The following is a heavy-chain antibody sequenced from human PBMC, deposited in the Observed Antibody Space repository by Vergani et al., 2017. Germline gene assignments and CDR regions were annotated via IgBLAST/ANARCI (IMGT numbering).Heavy chain of an antibody. CDR1: GGSISSSSYY. CDR3: ASRGDLGRFDY. V-gene: IGHV4-39*07. Sequence: QLQLQESGPGLVKPSETLSLTCTVSGGSISSSSYYWGWIRQPPGKGLEWIGSIYYSGSTYYNPSLKSRVTISVDTSKNQFSLKLSSVTAADTAVYYCASRGDLGRFDYWGQGTLVTVSS. D-gene: IGHD3-16*01. CDR2: IYYSGST. J-gene: IGHJ4*02.